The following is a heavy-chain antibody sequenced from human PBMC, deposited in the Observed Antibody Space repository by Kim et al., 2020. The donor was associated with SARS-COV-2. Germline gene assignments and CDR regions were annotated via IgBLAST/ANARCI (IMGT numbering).Heavy chain of an antibody. Sequence: SETLSLTCAVYGGSFSGYYWSWIRQPPGKGLEWIGEINHSGSTNYNPSLKSRVTISVDTSKNQFSLKLSSVTAADTAVYYCARAQDDVYYDFWSGYSDY. J-gene: IGHJ4*01. V-gene: IGHV4-34*01. D-gene: IGHD3-3*01. CDR2: INHSGST. CDR1: GGSFSGYY. CDR3: ARAQDDVYYDFWSGYSDY.